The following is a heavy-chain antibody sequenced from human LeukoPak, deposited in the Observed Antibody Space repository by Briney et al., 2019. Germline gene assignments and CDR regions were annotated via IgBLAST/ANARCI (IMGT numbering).Heavy chain of an antibody. CDR3: ARAQPTGFGESSDY. CDR1: GYIFTSYG. CDR2: ISGYNGNT. D-gene: IGHD3-10*01. J-gene: IGHJ4*02. V-gene: IGHV1-18*01. Sequence: ASVKVSCKASGYIFTSYGISWVRQAPGQGLEWMGWISGYNGNTIYAQKVQGRVTMTTDTSTSTAYMELRSLRSDDTAVYYCARAQPTGFGESSDYWGQGTLVTVSS.